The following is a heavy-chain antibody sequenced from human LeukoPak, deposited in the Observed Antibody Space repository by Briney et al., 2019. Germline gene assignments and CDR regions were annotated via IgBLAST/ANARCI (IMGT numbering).Heavy chain of an antibody. J-gene: IGHJ6*02. V-gene: IGHV3-53*01. D-gene: IGHD1/OR15-1a*01. CDR2: IYGDDET. CDR3: EAVMPVAPVKIGTSDRPLYEYYGLDV. CDR1: GFTITTNY. Sequence: PGGSLRLSCAASGFTITTNYMNWVRQAPGKGLEWVSVIYGDDETNYADSVKGRFTISRDNSKNTLYLQMNSLRADDTAVYAREAVMPVAPVKIGTSDRPLYEYYGLDVWGQGTTVTVSS.